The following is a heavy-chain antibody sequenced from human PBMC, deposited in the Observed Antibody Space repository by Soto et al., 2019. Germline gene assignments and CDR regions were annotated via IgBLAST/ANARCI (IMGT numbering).Heavy chain of an antibody. V-gene: IGHV3-23*01. CDR1: GFTFSSYA. Sequence: GGSLRLSCAASGFTFSSYAMSWVRQDPGKGLEWVSAISVSGGSTYYADSVKGRFTISRDNSKNTLYLQMNSLRAEDTAVYYCANVMESFMASRGLVGYSDYWGKGTMVTVSS. J-gene: IGHJ4*02. CDR3: ANVMESFMASRGLVGYSDY. D-gene: IGHD3-22*01. CDR2: ISVSGGST.